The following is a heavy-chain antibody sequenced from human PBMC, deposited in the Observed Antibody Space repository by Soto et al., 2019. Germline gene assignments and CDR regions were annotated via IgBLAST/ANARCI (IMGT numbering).Heavy chain of an antibody. D-gene: IGHD1-1*01. CDR1: GGTFSSYA. J-gene: IGHJ4*02. CDR2: IIPIFGTA. V-gene: IGHV1-69*12. CDR3: ARASVQLEPKTPFDY. Sequence: QVQLVQSGAEVKKPGSSVKVCCKASGGTFSSYAISWVRQAPGQGLEWMGGIIPIFGTANYAQKFQGRVTITADESTSTAYMELSSLRSEDTAVYYCARASVQLEPKTPFDYWGQGTLVTVSS.